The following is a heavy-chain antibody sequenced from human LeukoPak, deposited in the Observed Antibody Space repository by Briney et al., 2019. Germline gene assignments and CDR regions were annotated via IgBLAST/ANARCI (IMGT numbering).Heavy chain of an antibody. J-gene: IGHJ5*02. D-gene: IGHD3-10*01. Sequence: SETLSLTCTVSGGSISSSSYYWGWIRQPPGKGLEWIGSIYYSGSTYYNPSLKSRVTISVDTSKNQFSLKLSSVTAADTAVYYCARARRNWWFGEFTHWFDPWGQGTLVTVSS. V-gene: IGHV4-39*01. CDR1: GGSISSSSYY. CDR2: IYYSGST. CDR3: ARARRNWWFGEFTHWFDP.